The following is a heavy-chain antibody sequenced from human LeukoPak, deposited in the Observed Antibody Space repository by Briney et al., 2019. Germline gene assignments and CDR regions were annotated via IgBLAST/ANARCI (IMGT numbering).Heavy chain of an antibody. CDR3: ARDWPAAMLDY. D-gene: IGHD2-2*01. Sequence: GASVKVSCKASGGTFSSYAISWVRQAPGQGLEWMGGIIPIFGTANYAQKFQGRVTITADESASTAYMELSSLRSEDTAVYYCARDWPAAMLDYWGQGTLVTVSS. V-gene: IGHV1-69*13. CDR1: GGTFSSYA. J-gene: IGHJ4*02. CDR2: IIPIFGTA.